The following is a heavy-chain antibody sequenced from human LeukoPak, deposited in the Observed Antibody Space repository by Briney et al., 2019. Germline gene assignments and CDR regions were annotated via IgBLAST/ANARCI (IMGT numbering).Heavy chain of an antibody. CDR2: INPSGGST. J-gene: IGHJ6*04. D-gene: IGHD3-9*01. V-gene: IGHV1-46*01. CDR1: GYTSTSYY. Sequence: ASVKVSCKASGYTSTSYYMHWVRQAPGQGLEWMGIINPSGGSTSYAQKFQGRVTMTRDTSTSTVYMELSSLRSEDTAVYYCARDRRYYDILTGYRGYYYYGMDVWGKGTTVTVSS. CDR3: ARDRRYYDILTGYRGYYYYGMDV.